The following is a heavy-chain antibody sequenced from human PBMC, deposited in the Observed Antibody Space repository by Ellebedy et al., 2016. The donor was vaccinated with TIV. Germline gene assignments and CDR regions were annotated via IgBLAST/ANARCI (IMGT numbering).Heavy chain of an antibody. CDR3: ARAGAYASLAYGMDV. J-gene: IGHJ6*02. D-gene: IGHD6-6*01. CDR2: ISYSGTT. V-gene: IGHV4-61*01. Sequence: GSLRLXXTVSGGSVSSDNYYWSWIRQPPGKGLEWVGYISYSGTTNYNPSLKSRVTVSVDTSKNQFSLKLSSVTAADTAVYYCARAGAYASLAYGMDVWGQGTTVTVSS. CDR1: GGSVSSDNYY.